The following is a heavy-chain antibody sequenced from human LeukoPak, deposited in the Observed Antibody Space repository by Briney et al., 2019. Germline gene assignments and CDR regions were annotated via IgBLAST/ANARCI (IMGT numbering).Heavy chain of an antibody. V-gene: IGHV4-38-2*01. D-gene: IGHD6-6*01. Sequence: SETLSLTCAVSGYSISSGYYGGWIRQPPGKGLEWIGSIYHSGSTYYNPSLKSRVTISVDTSKNQFSLKLSSVTAADTAVYYCARPNSGYSSSRYYYYMDVWGKGTTVTVSS. J-gene: IGHJ6*03. CDR2: IYHSGST. CDR3: ARPNSGYSSSRYYYYMDV. CDR1: GYSISSGYY.